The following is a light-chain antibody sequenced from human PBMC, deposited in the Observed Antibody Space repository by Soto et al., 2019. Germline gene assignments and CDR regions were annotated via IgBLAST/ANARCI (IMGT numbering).Light chain of an antibody. CDR1: NIGSKS. CDR2: NYR. Sequence: SYELTQPPAVSVAPGQTASITCGGDNIGSKSVHWYQQKPGQAPVLVVYNYRDRPSGIPERFSDSNSGNTATLTISRVEAGDEADYYCQVWDSSRDHVVFGGGTKLTVL. CDR3: QVWDSSRDHVV. J-gene: IGLJ3*02. V-gene: IGLV3-21*02.